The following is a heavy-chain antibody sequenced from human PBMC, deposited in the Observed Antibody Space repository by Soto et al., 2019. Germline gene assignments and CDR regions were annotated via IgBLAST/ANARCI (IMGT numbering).Heavy chain of an antibody. CDR3: ARARTYSSSWYRGYYFDY. D-gene: IGHD6-13*01. J-gene: IGHJ4*02. V-gene: IGHV4-4*02. CDR2: IYHSGST. Sequence: QVQLQESGPGLVKPSGTLSLTCAVSSGSISSSNWWSWVRQPPGKGLEWIGEIYHSGSTNYNPSLKSRVTISVDKSKNQFSLKLSSVTAADTAVYYCARARTYSSSWYRGYYFDYWGQGTLVTVSS. CDR1: SGSISSSNW.